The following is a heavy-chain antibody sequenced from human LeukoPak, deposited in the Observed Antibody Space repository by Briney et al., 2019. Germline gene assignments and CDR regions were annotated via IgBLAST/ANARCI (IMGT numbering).Heavy chain of an antibody. CDR3: ARYSSSSGWFDP. CDR2: IYYSGST. D-gene: IGHD6-6*01. V-gene: IGHV4-39*01. CDR1: GGSISSSSYY. J-gene: IGHJ5*02. Sequence: SETLSLTCTVSGGSISSSSYYWGWIRQPPGKGLEWIGSIYYSGSTYYNPSLKSRVTISVDTSKNQFSLKLSSVTAADTALYYCARYSSSSGWFDPWGQGTLVTVSS.